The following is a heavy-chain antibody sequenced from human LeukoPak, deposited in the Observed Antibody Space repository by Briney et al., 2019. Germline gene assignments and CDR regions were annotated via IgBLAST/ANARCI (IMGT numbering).Heavy chain of an antibody. CDR2: ISWDGGTT. CDR3: AKAYGTNGYFQLPIDF. J-gene: IGHJ4*02. V-gene: IGHV3-43*01. CDR1: GFNFNDHT. Sequence: PGGSLRLSCAASGFNFNDHTMHWVRQAPGKGLEWVSLISWDGGTTYYADSVKGRFTISRDNSKNSLYLQMNSLRTEDTAIYYCAKAYGTNGYFQLPIDFWGQGTLVTVSS. D-gene: IGHD2-8*01.